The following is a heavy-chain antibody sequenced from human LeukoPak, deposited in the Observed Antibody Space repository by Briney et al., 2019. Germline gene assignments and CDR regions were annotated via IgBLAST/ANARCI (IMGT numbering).Heavy chain of an antibody. V-gene: IGHV3-33*08. Sequence: GGSLRLSCAASGFSFSTYAMNWVRQAPGKGLEWVAVIWYDGSNKYYADSVKGRFTISRDNSKNTLYLQMNSLRAEDTAVYYCARAAESGMDVWGQGTTVTVSS. CDR3: ARAAESGMDV. CDR2: IWYDGSNK. J-gene: IGHJ6*02. D-gene: IGHD3-10*01. CDR1: GFSFSTYA.